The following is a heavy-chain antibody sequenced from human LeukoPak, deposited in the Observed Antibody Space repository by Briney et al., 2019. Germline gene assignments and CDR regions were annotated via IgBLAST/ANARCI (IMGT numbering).Heavy chain of an antibody. V-gene: IGHV4-31*03. CDR2: IYYSGST. CDR3: TVTTRDYYYGMDV. D-gene: IGHD4-11*01. J-gene: IGHJ6*02. Sequence: KSSETLSLTCTVSGGSISSGGYYWSWIRQHPGKGLEWIGYIYYSGSTYYNPSLKSRVTISVDKSKNQFSLKLNSVAAADTAVYYCTVTTRDYYYGMDVWGQGTTVTVSS. CDR1: GGSISSGGYY.